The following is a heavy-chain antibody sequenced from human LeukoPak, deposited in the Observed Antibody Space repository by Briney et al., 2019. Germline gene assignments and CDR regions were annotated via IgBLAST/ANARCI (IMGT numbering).Heavy chain of an antibody. CDR3: ATDQGLGGYYYYGMDV. CDR2: ISSSSSTI. J-gene: IGHJ6*02. V-gene: IGHV3-48*01. Sequence: GGSLRLSCAASGFTFSSYWMHWVRQAPGKGLEWGSYISSSSSTIYYADSVKGRFTISRDNAKNSLYLQMNSLRSEDTAVYYCATDQGLGGYYYYGMDVWGQGTTVTVSS. D-gene: IGHD2-15*01. CDR1: GFTFSSYW.